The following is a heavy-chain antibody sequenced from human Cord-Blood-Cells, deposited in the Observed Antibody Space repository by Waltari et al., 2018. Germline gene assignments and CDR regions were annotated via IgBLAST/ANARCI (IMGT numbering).Heavy chain of an antibody. CDR1: GYSISSGYY. D-gene: IGHD5-12*01. V-gene: IGHV4-38-2*01. J-gene: IGHJ4*02. CDR3: ARRIVATFPDGAGGGYYFDY. CDR2: IYHSGST. Sequence: QVQLQESGPGLVKPSETLSLTCAVSGYSISSGYYWRWIRQPPGKGLEWIGSIYHSGSTYYNPSLKSRVTISVDTSKNQVSLKLSSVTAADTAVYYCARRIVATFPDGAGGGYYFDYWGQGTLVTVSS.